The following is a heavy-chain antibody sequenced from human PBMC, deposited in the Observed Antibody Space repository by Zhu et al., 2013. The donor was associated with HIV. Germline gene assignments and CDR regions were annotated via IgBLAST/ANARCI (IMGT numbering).Heavy chain of an antibody. CDR3: ARGRLLFGEDAPHDAFDI. CDR2: IIPIFGTA. Sequence: QVQLVQSGAEVKKPGSSVKVSCKASGGTFSSYAISWVRQAPGQGLEWMGGIIPIFGTANYAQKFQGRVTITADESTSTAYMELSSLRSEDTAVYYCARGRLLFGEDAPHDAFDIWGQGTMVTVSS. D-gene: IGHD3-10*01. J-gene: IGHJ3*02. V-gene: IGHV1-69*01. CDR1: GGTFSSYA.